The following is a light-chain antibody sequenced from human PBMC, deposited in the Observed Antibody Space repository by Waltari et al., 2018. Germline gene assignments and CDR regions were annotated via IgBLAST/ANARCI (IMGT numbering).Light chain of an antibody. CDR1: SSDVGGYNF. CDR2: DVT. Sequence: QSALAQPASVSGSPGQSITISCTGTSSDVGGYNFVSWYQQHPGKAPKLMIYDVTRWPSGVANRFSGSKSGNTASLTISGLQAEDEADYYCTSYTSTNPVVFGGGTKVTVL. CDR3: TSYTSTNPVV. J-gene: IGLJ2*01. V-gene: IGLV2-14*01.